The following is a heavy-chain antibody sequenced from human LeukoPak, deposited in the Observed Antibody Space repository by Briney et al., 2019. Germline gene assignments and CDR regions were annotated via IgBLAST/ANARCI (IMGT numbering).Heavy chain of an antibody. D-gene: IGHD6-13*01. V-gene: IGHV1-2*02. CDR1: GYTFTGYY. J-gene: IGHJ4*02. CDR2: INPNSGGT. Sequence: GASVKVSCKASGYTFTGYYMHWVRQAPGQGLEWMGWINPNSGGTNYAQKFQGRVTMTRDTSISTAYMELSRLRSDDTAVYYCAGYRGCSSSWHTGDYWGQGTLVTVSS. CDR3: AGYRGCSSSWHTGDY.